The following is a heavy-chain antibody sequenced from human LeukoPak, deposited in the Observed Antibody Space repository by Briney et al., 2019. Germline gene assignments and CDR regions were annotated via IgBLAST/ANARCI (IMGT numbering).Heavy chain of an antibody. CDR1: GFTFSSYA. V-gene: IGHV3-23*01. CDR3: AKSVGTTVTPLNFDY. D-gene: IGHD4-17*01. J-gene: IGHJ4*02. Sequence: GRSRRLSCAASGFTFSSYAMSWVRQAPGKGLEWVSAISGSGGSTYYADSVKGRFTISRDNSKNTLYLQMNSLRAEDTAVYYCAKSVGTTVTPLNFDYWGQGTLVTVSS. CDR2: ISGSGGST.